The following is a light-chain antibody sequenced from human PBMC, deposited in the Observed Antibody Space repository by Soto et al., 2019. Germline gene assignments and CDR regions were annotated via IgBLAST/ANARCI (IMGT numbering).Light chain of an antibody. CDR1: QNIVNC. CDR2: GAS. V-gene: IGKV1-5*01. J-gene: IGKJ5*01. Sequence: DIQMTQSPSTLSPSVGDRVTITCRASQNIVNCLAWYQQKPGKAPKILIYGASTLEGGVPSRFSGSGSGTEFTLTITNLQPDDFATYYCQQYNTYSVTFCQGIRLEI. CDR3: QQYNTYSVT.